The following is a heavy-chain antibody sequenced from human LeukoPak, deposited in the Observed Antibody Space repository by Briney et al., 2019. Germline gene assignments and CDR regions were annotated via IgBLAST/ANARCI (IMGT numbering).Heavy chain of an antibody. J-gene: IGHJ4*02. D-gene: IGHD2-2*01. CDR2: ISGSGGNT. CDR1: GFTFSSYA. CDR3: AKVPGAIQYPYYFDY. V-gene: IGHV3-23*01. Sequence: GGSLRLSCAASGFTFSSYAMSWVRQAPGKGLEGVSAISGSGGNTYYAASVKGRFTISRDNSKNTLFLQMNSLRAEDTAVYYCAKVPGAIQYPYYFDYWGQGTLVTVSS.